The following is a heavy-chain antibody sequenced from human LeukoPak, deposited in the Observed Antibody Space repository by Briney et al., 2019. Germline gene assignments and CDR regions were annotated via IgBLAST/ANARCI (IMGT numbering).Heavy chain of an antibody. Sequence: PGGSLRLSCAASGFTVSTNYVSWVRQTPGKGLEWVSAIYSGGSTYYADSVKGRFTVSRDNSKNTVYLQMNSLKGEDTAVYYCARSPTGDQGHFDLWGRGTLVTVSS. D-gene: IGHD7-27*01. CDR3: ARSPTGDQGHFDL. J-gene: IGHJ2*01. CDR2: IYSGGST. V-gene: IGHV3-66*01. CDR1: GFTVSTNY.